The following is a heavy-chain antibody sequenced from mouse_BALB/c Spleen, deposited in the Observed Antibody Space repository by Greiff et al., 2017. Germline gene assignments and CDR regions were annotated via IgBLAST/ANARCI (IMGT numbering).Heavy chain of an antibody. CDR3: ARGDYRYEGWYFDV. J-gene: IGHJ1*01. Sequence: EVKLVESGAELVKPGASVKLSCTASGFNIKDTYMHWVKQRPEQGLEWIGRIDPANGNTKYDPKFQGKATITADTSSNTAYLQLSSLTSEDTAVYYCARGDYRYEGWYFDVWGAGTTVTVSS. CDR2: IDPANGNT. D-gene: IGHD2-14*01. V-gene: IGHV14-3*02. CDR1: GFNIKDTY.